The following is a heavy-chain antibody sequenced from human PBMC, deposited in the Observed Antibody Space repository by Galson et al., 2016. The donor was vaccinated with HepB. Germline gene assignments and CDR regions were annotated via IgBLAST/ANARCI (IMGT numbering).Heavy chain of an antibody. CDR3: ASGMVRGVKRFDY. CDR1: GGSIRSGSYY. CDR2: ISYSGGT. D-gene: IGHD3-10*01. Sequence: TLSLTCTVSGGSIRSGSYYWSWIRQHPGKGLEWIGYISYSGGTYYNPSLKSRVTISVDTSKNQFSLKLSSVAAADTAGYYCASGMVRGVKRFDYWGQGTLVTVSS. V-gene: IGHV4-31*03. J-gene: IGHJ4*02.